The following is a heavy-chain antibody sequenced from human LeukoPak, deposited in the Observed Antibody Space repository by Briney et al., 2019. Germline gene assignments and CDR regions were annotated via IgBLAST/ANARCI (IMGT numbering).Heavy chain of an antibody. CDR3: ARNGDYVAYYDY. V-gene: IGHV1-2*02. CDR1: GYTFTDYY. J-gene: IGHJ4*02. D-gene: IGHD4-17*01. CDR2: LNPNSGDT. Sequence: ASVKVSCKASGYTFTDYYMHWVRQAPGQGLEWMGWLNPNSGDTNYAQKFQGRVSMTRDTSISTAYMDLSDLRSDDTAVYYCARNGDYVAYYDYWGQGTLVTVSS.